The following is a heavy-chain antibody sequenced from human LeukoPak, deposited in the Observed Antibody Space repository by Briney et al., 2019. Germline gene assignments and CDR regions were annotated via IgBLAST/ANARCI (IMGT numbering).Heavy chain of an antibody. Sequence: PGGSLRLSRVASGFTFSSYSLAWVRQTPGKGLAWVSIIAGNNSPTFYADSVEGRFIISRDNSKNTGYLQMNSLRVEDSGVYFCARGATRATRHFDVWGRGTLVTVSS. V-gene: IGHV3-23*01. D-gene: IGHD2-2*01. CDR2: IAGNNSPT. CDR3: ARGATRATRHFDV. J-gene: IGHJ2*01. CDR1: GFTFSSYS.